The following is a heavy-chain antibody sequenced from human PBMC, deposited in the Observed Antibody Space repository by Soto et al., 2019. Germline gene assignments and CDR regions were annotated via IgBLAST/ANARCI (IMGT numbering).Heavy chain of an antibody. Sequence: QVQLVQSGAEVREPGASVKVSCKASGYSFTSLDINWVRQTAGQGLEWMGWMQPSTGRTGYAQKFQGKRTMTKDTSINTAYIELTTLTPDDQAFYSCARGVSAGVDYWGQGTLVTVSS. CDR1: GYSFTSLD. J-gene: IGHJ4*02. CDR3: ARGVSAGVDY. D-gene: IGHD6-19*01. CDR2: MQPSTGRT. V-gene: IGHV1-8*01.